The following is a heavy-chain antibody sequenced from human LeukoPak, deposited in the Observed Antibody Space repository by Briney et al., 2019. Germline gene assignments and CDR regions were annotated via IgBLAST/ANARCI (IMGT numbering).Heavy chain of an antibody. J-gene: IGHJ4*02. CDR3: ARNGGYTSSYQYSFDY. D-gene: IGHD5-18*01. CDR2: ISGSGDST. CDR1: GFTFDDYA. Sequence: GGSLRLSCAASGFTFDDYAMHWVRQAPGKGLEWVSGISGSGDSTYSADSVKGRFTISRDTYENTLYLQMNSLRAEDTAVYYCARNGGYTSSYQYSFDYWGQGTLVTVSS. V-gene: IGHV3-23*01.